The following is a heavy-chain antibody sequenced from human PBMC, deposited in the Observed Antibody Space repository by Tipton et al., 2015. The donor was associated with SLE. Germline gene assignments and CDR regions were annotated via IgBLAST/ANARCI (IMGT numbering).Heavy chain of an antibody. Sequence: GSLRLSCAASGSTFSSYSMNWVRQAPGKGLEWVSSISPSGSYIYYADSVKGRFTISRDNAKNSLYLQMNSLRAEDTSVYYCARAGHSGEYGMDVWGPGTTVTVSS. D-gene: IGHD6-25*01. CDR1: GSTFSSYS. CDR2: ISPSGSYI. J-gene: IGHJ6*02. V-gene: IGHV3-21*03. CDR3: ARAGHSGEYGMDV.